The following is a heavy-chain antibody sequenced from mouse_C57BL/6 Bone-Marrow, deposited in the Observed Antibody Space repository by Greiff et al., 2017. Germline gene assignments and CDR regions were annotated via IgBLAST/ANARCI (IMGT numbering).Heavy chain of an antibody. CDR2: IYPRDGST. CDR3: ARERWLSPFAY. J-gene: IGHJ3*01. Sequence: VQLVESDAELVKPGASVKISCKVSGYTFTDYTIHWMKQRPEQGLEWIGYIYPRDGSTKYNEKFKGKATLTADTSSSTAYMQLNSLTSEDSAVYFCARERWLSPFAYWGQGTLLTVSA. V-gene: IGHV1-78*01. D-gene: IGHD1-1*02. CDR1: GYTFTDYT.